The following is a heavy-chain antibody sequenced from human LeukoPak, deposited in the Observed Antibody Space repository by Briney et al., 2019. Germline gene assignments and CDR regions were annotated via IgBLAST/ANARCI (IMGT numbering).Heavy chain of an antibody. CDR1: GYTFTSYY. CDR2: INPSGGST. V-gene: IGHV1-46*01. D-gene: IGHD1-7*01. J-gene: IGHJ4*02. Sequence: ASVKVSCKASGYTFTSYYMHWVRQAPGQGLEWMGIINPSGGSTNYAQKLQGRVTMTTDTSTSTAYMELRSLRSDDTAVYYCARVTSITGTTTYYFDYWGQGTLVTVSS. CDR3: ARVTSITGTTTYYFDY.